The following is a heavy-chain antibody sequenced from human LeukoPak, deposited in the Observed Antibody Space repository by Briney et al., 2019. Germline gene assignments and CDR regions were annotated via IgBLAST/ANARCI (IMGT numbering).Heavy chain of an antibody. CDR1: GFTFSSYG. V-gene: IGHV3-30*02. J-gene: IGHJ4*02. CDR2: IRYDGSNK. D-gene: IGHD4-17*01. Sequence: PGGSLRLSCAASGFTFSSYGMHWVRQAPGKGLEWVAFIRYDGSNKYYADSVKGRFTISRDNSKNTLYLQMNSLRAEDTAVYYCAREMTTVTTLDYWGQGTLVTVSS. CDR3: AREMTTVTTLDY.